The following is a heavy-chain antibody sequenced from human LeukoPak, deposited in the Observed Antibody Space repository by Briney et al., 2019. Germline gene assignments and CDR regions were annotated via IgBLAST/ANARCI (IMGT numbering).Heavy chain of an antibody. V-gene: IGHV3-7*01. Sequence: GGSLRLSCAASGFTFSSYWMSWVRQAPGKGLEWVANIKQDGSEKYYVGSVKGRFTISRDNAKNSLYLQMNSLRAEDTAVYYCATDYSSSWYPGDYWGQGTLVTVSS. CDR3: ATDYSSSWYPGDY. CDR1: GFTFSSYW. J-gene: IGHJ4*02. CDR2: IKQDGSEK. D-gene: IGHD6-13*01.